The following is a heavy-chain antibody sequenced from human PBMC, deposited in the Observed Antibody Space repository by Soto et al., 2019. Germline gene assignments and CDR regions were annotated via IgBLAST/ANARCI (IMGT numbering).Heavy chain of an antibody. J-gene: IGHJ5*02. CDR1: GGTFSSYA. D-gene: IGHD6-19*01. CDR3: AREVGLAVSGTGVNGFDH. Sequence: QVQLVQSGAEVKKPGSSVKVSCKASGGTFSSYAISWVRQAPGQGLEWMGGIIPIFGTTNYAQKSPGRVTATGAECTSTASLELSSLSSAPSAVYYCAREVGLAVSGTGVNGFDHWGQGTLVTVSS. CDR2: IIPIFGTT. V-gene: IGHV1-69*12.